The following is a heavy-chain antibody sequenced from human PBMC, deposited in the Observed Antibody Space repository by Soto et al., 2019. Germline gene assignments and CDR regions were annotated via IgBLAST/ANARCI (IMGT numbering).Heavy chain of an antibody. Sequence: SETLALTCTVSSDSISSYYWSWIRQPPGKGLEWIGYIYYSGSTNYNPSLRSRLTMSVDTSKNQFSLKLNSVTAADTAVYYCARGGDGYTPSFFDYWGLGTLVPVSS. D-gene: IGHD5-18*01. CDR2: IYYSGST. V-gene: IGHV4-59*01. J-gene: IGHJ4*02. CDR1: SDSISSYY. CDR3: ARGGDGYTPSFFDY.